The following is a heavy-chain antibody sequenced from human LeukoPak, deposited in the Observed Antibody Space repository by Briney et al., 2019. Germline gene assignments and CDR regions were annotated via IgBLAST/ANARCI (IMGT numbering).Heavy chain of an antibody. CDR1: GFAFTTYW. CDR2: INTDETIA. CDR3: ARGVAGSGSYYNVGFDF. D-gene: IGHD3-10*01. J-gene: IGHJ4*02. Sequence: GGSRRLSCAASGFAFTTYWMHWVRQAPGKGLVWVSRINTDETIANYADSVTGRFTISRDNAKNTLHLQMNSLRVEDTAVYYCARGVAGSGSYYNVGFDFWGQGALVTVSS. V-gene: IGHV3-74*01.